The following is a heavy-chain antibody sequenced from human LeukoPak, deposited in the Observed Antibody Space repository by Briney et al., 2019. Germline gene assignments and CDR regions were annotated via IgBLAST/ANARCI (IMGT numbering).Heavy chain of an antibody. J-gene: IGHJ4*02. CDR2: IKEDGTET. V-gene: IGHV3-7*03. Sequence: GGSLRLSCAASGFTFSSFWMSWVRLAPGKGLEWVANIKEDGTETYYVDSVKGRFIISRDNAKNSLYLQMNSLRVEDTAVYYCAKEGRSLQTYWGQGTLVTVSS. D-gene: IGHD5-24*01. CDR3: AKEGRSLQTY. CDR1: GFTFSSFW.